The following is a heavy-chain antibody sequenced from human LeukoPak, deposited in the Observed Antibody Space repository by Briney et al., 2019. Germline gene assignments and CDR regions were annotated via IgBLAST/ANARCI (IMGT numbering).Heavy chain of an antibody. CDR2: ISSSGSTI. Sequence: GGSLRLSCAASGFTFSDYYMSWIRQAPGKGLEWVSYISSSGSTIYYADSVKGRFTISRDNSKNTLYLQMNSLRAEDTAVYYCAKTSPLNYGSGHRPYDYWGQGTLVTVSS. V-gene: IGHV3-11*01. J-gene: IGHJ4*02. D-gene: IGHD3-10*01. CDR1: GFTFSDYY. CDR3: AKTSPLNYGSGHRPYDY.